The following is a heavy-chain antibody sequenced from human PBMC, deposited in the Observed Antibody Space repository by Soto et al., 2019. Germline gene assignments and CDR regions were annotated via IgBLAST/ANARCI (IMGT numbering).Heavy chain of an antibody. J-gene: IGHJ4*02. D-gene: IGHD1-26*01. V-gene: IGHV1-69*05. CDR3: ARNDIVGATWDFDY. CDR1: GGTFSSYA. Sequence: SVKVSCKASGGTFSSYAISWVRQAPGQGLEWMGGIIPIFGTANYAQKLQGRVTMTTDASTSTAYMELRSLRSDDTAVYYCARNDIVGATWDFDYWGQGTLVTVSS. CDR2: IIPIFGTA.